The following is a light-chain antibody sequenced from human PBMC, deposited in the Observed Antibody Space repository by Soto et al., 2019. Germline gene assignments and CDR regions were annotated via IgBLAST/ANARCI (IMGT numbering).Light chain of an antibody. Sequence: AIQMTQSPSSLSASVGDRVIITCRASQAFSTELGWYQQRPGKAPKLQLYGTSNLQSGVPSRFSGSGSGTDFTLTINGLQPEDFATYYCLQDYSYPRTFGQGTKVDVK. V-gene: IGKV1-6*01. CDR1: QAFSTE. CDR3: LQDYSYPRT. J-gene: IGKJ1*01. CDR2: GTS.